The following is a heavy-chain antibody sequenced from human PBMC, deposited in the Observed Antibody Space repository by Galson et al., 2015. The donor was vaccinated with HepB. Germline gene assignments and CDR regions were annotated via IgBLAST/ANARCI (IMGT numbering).Heavy chain of an antibody. Sequence: SVKVSCKVSGYTLTELPMHWVRQAPGKGLEWMGGFDPEGGETIYAQEFQGRVTMTEDTSTDTAYMELSSLRSEDTAVYYCATFRVPAGSAGAFDVWGQGTMVTVSS. D-gene: IGHD2-2*01. V-gene: IGHV1-24*01. J-gene: IGHJ3*01. CDR2: FDPEGGET. CDR3: ATFRVPAGSAGAFDV. CDR1: GYTLTELP.